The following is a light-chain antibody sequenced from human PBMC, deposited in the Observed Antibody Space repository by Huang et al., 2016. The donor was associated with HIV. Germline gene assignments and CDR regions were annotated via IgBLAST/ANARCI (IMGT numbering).Light chain of an antibody. V-gene: IGKV3-15*01. CDR3: QQYNDWPIT. J-gene: IGKJ3*01. Sequence: ETVMTQSPATLSVSPVESATLSCRASQSFSNNLAWYQQKPGQAPRLLIYGASTRATGIPARFRGSGAGTEFTLTISSLQSEDFALYYCQQYNDWPITFGPGTKVDIK. CDR1: QSFSNN. CDR2: GAS.